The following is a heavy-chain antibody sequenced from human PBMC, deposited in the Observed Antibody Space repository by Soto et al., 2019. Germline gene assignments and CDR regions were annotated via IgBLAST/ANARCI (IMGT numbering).Heavy chain of an antibody. CDR1: GFTFSSYW. CDR3: AIPGGHYDFWSGYSLGWFDP. Sequence: PWGSLRLSCAASGFTFSSYWMSWVRQAPGKGLEWVANIKQDGSEKYYVDSVRGRFTISRDNAKNSLYLQMNSLRAEDTAVYYCAIPGGHYDFWSGYSLGWFDPWGQGTLVTVSS. CDR2: IKQDGSEK. D-gene: IGHD3-3*01. J-gene: IGHJ5*02. V-gene: IGHV3-7*01.